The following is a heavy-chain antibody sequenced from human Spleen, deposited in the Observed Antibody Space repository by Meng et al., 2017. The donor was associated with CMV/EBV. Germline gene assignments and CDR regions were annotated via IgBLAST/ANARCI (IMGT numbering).Heavy chain of an antibody. CDR2: IHYSGST. CDR3: ANSMIVGVTMWFEY. J-gene: IGHJ5*01. Sequence: SETLSLTCTVSGGSVSSSSYYWSWIRQPPGKGLEWIGYIHYSGSTNYNPALKSRVTISVDTSKTQFSVKLSSVTAADTAAYYCANSMIVGVTMWFEYWGQGTLVPSPQ. CDR1: GGSVSSSSYY. D-gene: IGHD1-26*01. V-gene: IGHV4-61*01.